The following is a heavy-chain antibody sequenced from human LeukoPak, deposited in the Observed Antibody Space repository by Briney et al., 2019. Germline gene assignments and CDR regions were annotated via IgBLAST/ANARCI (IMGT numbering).Heavy chain of an antibody. V-gene: IGHV3-30-3*01. Sequence: PGGSLRLSCAASGFTFSSYAMHWVRQAPGKGLEWVSVISYDGINKFYAQSVKGRCTISRDNSKNTLYLQMNSLRPEDTAVYFCARGPSAYTSEFDYWGQGTLVTVSS. CDR3: ARGPSAYTSEFDY. CDR2: ISYDGINK. CDR1: GFTFSSYA. D-gene: IGHD2-21*01. J-gene: IGHJ4*02.